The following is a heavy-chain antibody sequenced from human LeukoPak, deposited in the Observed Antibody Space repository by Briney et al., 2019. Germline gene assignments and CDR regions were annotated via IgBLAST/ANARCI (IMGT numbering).Heavy chain of an antibody. CDR2: VNEAGSEK. CDR3: ATEYCTDKGNFDL. V-gene: IGHV3-7*02. CDR1: GFTFSSYW. Sequence: GGSLRLSCAASGFTFSSYWMSWVRQAPGRGLEWVANVNEAGSEKNYVDSVKGRFTISRDNIRNLLYLQMNYLIVEDTAVYYCATEYCTDKGNFDLWGRGALVTVSS. J-gene: IGHJ2*01. D-gene: IGHD2/OR15-2a*01.